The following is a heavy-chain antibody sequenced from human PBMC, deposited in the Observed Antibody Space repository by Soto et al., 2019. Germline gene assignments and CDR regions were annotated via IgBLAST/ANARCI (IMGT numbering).Heavy chain of an antibody. CDR2: IIPIFGTA. V-gene: IGHV1-69*01. CDR1: GGSFSIYP. CDR3: AREVRSSWYFDY. Sequence: GXSVEVAFTACGGSFSIYPISWVRHAPGQGLEWMGGIIPIFGTANYAQKFQGRVTITADESTSTAYMELSSLRSEDTAVYYCAREVRSSWYFDYWGQGTLVTVSS. J-gene: IGHJ4*02. D-gene: IGHD6-13*01.